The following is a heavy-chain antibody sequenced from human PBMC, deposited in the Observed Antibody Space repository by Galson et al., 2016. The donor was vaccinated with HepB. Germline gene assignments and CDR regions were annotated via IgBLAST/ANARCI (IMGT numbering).Heavy chain of an antibody. Sequence: SLRLSCAASGFTFSDYAMTWVRQAPGKGLEWVSAITGGGGSTYHADSVKGRFTIFRDNSKNRLYLQMNSLRAEDTAIYYCARGPQGYYGGYYYYGMDVWGQGTTVTVSS. CDR2: ITGGGGST. D-gene: IGHD3-22*01. CDR1: GFTFSDYA. CDR3: ARGPQGYYGGYYYYGMDV. J-gene: IGHJ6*02. V-gene: IGHV3-23*01.